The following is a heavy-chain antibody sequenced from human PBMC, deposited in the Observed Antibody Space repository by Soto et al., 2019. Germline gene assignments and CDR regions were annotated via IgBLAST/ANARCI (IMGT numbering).Heavy chain of an antibody. Sequence: EVQLVESGGGLVQPGGSLRLSCAASGLTFSSYSMNWVRQAPGKGLEWVSYISSSSSTIYYADSVKGRFTISRDNAKNSLYLQMNSLRDEDTAVYYCARDAGYCSGGSCYGASDWFDPWGQGTLVTVSS. D-gene: IGHD2-15*01. CDR1: GLTFSSYS. V-gene: IGHV3-48*02. J-gene: IGHJ5*02. CDR2: ISSSSSTI. CDR3: ARDAGYCSGGSCYGASDWFDP.